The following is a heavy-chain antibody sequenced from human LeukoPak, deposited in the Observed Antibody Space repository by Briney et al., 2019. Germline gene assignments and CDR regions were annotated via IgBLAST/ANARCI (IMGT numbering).Heavy chain of an antibody. Sequence: GGSLRLSCAASGFTFDDNAMSWVRQAPGKGLEWVSTISGSGDSTYYADSVKGRFTISRDNFKSTLYLQMNSLRAEDTAVYYCALQRTLWQQLLDYWGQGTLVTVSS. J-gene: IGHJ4*02. D-gene: IGHD6-13*01. CDR3: ALQRTLWQQLLDY. V-gene: IGHV3-23*01. CDR2: ISGSGDST. CDR1: GFTFDDNA.